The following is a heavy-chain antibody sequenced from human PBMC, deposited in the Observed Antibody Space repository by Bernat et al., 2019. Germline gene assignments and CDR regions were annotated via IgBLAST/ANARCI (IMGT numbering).Heavy chain of an antibody. CDR3: AKDGVAGEAFDI. Sequence: EVQLVESGGGLVQPGGSLRLSCAASGFTFSSYSMNWVRQAPGKGLEWVSYISSSSTIYYADSVKGRFTISRDNAKNSLYLQMNSLRAEDTALYYCAKDGVAGEAFDIWGQGTMVTVSS. J-gene: IGHJ3*02. D-gene: IGHD3-10*01. V-gene: IGHV3-48*04. CDR2: ISSSSTI. CDR1: GFTFSSYS.